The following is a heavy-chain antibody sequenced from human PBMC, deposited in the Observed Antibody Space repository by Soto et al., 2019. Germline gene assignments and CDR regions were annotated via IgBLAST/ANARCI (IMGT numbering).Heavy chain of an antibody. CDR3: ARHLTILGVAPLDS. CDR1: GDSISSSSYY. D-gene: IGHD3-3*01. CDR2: IYYSGST. J-gene: IGHJ5*01. V-gene: IGHV4-39*01. Sequence: PEPLSLTPTVSGDSISSSSYYWGWIRQPPGKGLEWIGSIYYSGSTYYNPSLKSRVTISIATSKNQFSLKLNSVTAADTAVYYCARHLTILGVAPLDSWGQGTLVTVSS.